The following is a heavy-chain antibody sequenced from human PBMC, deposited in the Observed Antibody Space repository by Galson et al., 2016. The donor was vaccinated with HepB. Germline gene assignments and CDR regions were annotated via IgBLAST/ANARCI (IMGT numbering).Heavy chain of an antibody. CDR1: GFSFSTYG. V-gene: IGHV3-48*02. J-gene: IGHJ6*02. D-gene: IGHD3-22*01. CDR2: ISGSSSNI. CDR3: ARYYDSSGYCSQHCGMDV. Sequence: SLRLSCAASGFSFSTYGMNWVRQAPGKGLEWISYISGSSSNIYYADSVKGRFTISRDNDKNSLHLQMNSLRDEDTAVYYCARYYDSSGYCSQHCGMDVWGQGTTVTVS.